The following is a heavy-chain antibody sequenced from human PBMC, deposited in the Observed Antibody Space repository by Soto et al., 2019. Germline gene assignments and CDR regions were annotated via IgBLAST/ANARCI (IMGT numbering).Heavy chain of an antibody. Sequence: SETLSLTCTVSGGSISSSSYYWGWIRQPPGKGLEWIGSIYYSGSTYYNPSLKSRVTISVDTSKNQFPLKLSSVTAADTAVYYCARHRYFRRYYGMDVWGQGTTVTVS. CDR2: IYYSGST. CDR1: GGSISSSSYY. V-gene: IGHV4-39*01. J-gene: IGHJ6*02. D-gene: IGHD3-16*02. CDR3: ARHRYFRRYYGMDV.